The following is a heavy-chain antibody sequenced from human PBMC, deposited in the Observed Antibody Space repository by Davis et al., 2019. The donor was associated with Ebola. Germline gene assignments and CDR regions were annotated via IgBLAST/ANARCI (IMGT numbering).Heavy chain of an antibody. J-gene: IGHJ6*02. CDR2: ISAYNGNT. Sequence: ASVKVSCKASGYTFTSYGISWVRQAPGQGLEWMGWISAYNGNTNYAQKLQGRVTMTTDTSTSTAYMELRSLRSDDTAVYYCARDQGYCSSTSCFYYYGMDVWGQGTTVTVSS. V-gene: IGHV1-18*01. CDR3: ARDQGYCSSTSCFYYYGMDV. D-gene: IGHD2-2*01. CDR1: GYTFTSYG.